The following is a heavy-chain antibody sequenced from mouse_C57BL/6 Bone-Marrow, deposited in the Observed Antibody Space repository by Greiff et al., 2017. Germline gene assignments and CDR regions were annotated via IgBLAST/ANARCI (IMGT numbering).Heavy chain of an antibody. V-gene: IGHV1-81*01. CDR2: IYPRSGNT. CDR1: GYTFTSYG. J-gene: IGHJ2*01. D-gene: IGHD1-1*01. Sequence: VQLQQSGAELARPGASVKLSCKASGYTFTSYGISWVKQRTGQGLEWIGEIYPRSGNTYYNEKFKGKATLTAEKSSSTAYMELRSLTSEDSAVYFCARLPYYYGSTYFDYWGQGTTLTVSS. CDR3: ARLPYYYGSTYFDY.